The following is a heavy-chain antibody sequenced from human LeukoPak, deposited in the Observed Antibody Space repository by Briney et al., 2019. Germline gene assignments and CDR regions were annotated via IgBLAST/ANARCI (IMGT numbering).Heavy chain of an antibody. CDR3: ARLPSMVRGVIGFDY. J-gene: IGHJ4*02. V-gene: IGHV5-51*01. Sequence: GESLKISCKGSGYRFTSYWIGWVRQMPGKGLEWMGIIYPGDSDTRYSPSFQGQATISADKSISTSYLQWSSLKASDTAMYYCARLPSMVRGVIGFDYWGQGTLVTVSS. CDR1: GYRFTSYW. D-gene: IGHD3-10*01. CDR2: IYPGDSDT.